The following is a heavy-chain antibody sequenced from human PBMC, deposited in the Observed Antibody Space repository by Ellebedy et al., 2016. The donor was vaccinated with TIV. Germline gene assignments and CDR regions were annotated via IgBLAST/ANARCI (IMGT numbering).Heavy chain of an antibody. CDR2: IIPISGTA. J-gene: IGHJ6*02. CDR1: GGTFNNYA. D-gene: IGHD2-2*01. CDR3: ARVVVVPNYYYYYGMDV. V-gene: IGHV1-69*13. Sequence: SVKVSCKASGGTFNNYAITWVRLAPGQGLEWMGGIIPISGTANSAQKFQGRVTITADESTSTAYMELSSLRSEDTAVYYCARVVVVPNYYYYYGMDVWGQGTTVTVSS.